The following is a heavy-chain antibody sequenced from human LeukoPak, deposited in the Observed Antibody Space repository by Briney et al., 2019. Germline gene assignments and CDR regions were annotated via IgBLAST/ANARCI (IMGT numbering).Heavy chain of an antibody. V-gene: IGHV4-59*01. Sequence: PSETLSLTCTVSGGSISSYFWSWIRQAPGKGLEWIGYIYDRGNTNYNPSLKSRVTISGDKSKNQFPLKLTSVTAADTADYYCATAGGYCSGCSCYHYSDSSGQGSLVTVSS. CDR3: ATAGGYCSGCSCYHYSDS. CDR2: IYDRGNT. J-gene: IGHJ4*02. D-gene: IGHD2-15*01. CDR1: GGSISSYF.